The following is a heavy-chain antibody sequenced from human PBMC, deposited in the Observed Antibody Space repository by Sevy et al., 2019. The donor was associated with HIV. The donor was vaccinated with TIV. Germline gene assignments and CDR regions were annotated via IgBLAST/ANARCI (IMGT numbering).Heavy chain of an antibody. Sequence: GGSLRLSCAASGFTFNSYAMNWVRQAPGKGLEWVSTISGSGVTTYHADSVKGRFTISRDNSKNTLYLQMNSLRAEDTAVYYCAKSKNYLDAFDIWGQRTKVTVSS. CDR1: GFTFNSYA. J-gene: IGHJ3*02. D-gene: IGHD1-7*01. CDR2: ISGSGVTT. CDR3: AKSKNYLDAFDI. V-gene: IGHV3-23*01.